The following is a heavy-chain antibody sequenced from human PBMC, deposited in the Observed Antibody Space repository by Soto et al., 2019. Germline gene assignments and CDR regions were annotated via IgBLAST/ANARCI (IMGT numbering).Heavy chain of an antibody. Sequence: EGQLLESGGGLVQPGGSLRLSCAASGFTFSNYAMTWVRQAPGKGLEWVSAITRDGAIANYVDAVKGRFTISRDNSKNTLYLQMNSLRAVDTAVYYCAKVGYYYESYDHWYFDLLGRGTLVTVSS. CDR1: GFTFSNYA. CDR3: AKVGYYYESYDHWYFDL. CDR2: ITRDGAIA. V-gene: IGHV3-23*01. J-gene: IGHJ2*01. D-gene: IGHD3-22*01.